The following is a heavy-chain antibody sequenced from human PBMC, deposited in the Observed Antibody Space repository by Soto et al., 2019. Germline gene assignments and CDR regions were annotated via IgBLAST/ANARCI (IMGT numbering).Heavy chain of an antibody. CDR3: ARTVLGPDLLADSFVDYYYYMDV. V-gene: IGHV4-39*01. CDR2: IYYSGST. Sequence: SDTLSLTCTVSGGSISSSSYYWGWIRQPPGKGLEWIGSIYYSGSTYYNPSLKSRVTISVDTSKNQFSLRLNSVTAADTAVYYCARTVLGPDLLADSFVDYYYYMDVWGQGTTVTVSS. CDR1: GGSISSSSYY. J-gene: IGHJ6*03. D-gene: IGHD3-9*01.